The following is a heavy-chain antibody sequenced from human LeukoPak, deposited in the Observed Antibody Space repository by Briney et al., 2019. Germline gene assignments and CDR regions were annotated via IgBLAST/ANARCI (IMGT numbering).Heavy chain of an antibody. V-gene: IGHV4-34*01. CDR2: INHSGST. CDR1: GGSFSGYY. D-gene: IGHD6-19*01. CDR3: AREGSG. J-gene: IGHJ4*02. Sequence: SEALSLTCAVYGGSFSGYYWSWIRQPPGKGLEWIGEINHSGSTNYNPSLKSRVTISVDTSKNQFSLKLSSVTAADTAVYYCAREGSGWGQGTLVTVSS.